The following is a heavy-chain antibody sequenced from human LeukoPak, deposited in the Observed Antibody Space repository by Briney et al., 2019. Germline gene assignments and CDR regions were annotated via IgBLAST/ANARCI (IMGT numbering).Heavy chain of an antibody. D-gene: IGHD1-14*01. J-gene: IGHJ5*02. V-gene: IGHV4-39*07. Sequence: SETLSLTCTVSDGSISSSSYYWGWIRQPPGNGLEWIGAIYHSGYTFYNSSLKSRVTISVDTSKNQFSLKLQSVTAADTAVYYCATEGTVRYFDPWGQGTLVTVSS. CDR2: IYHSGYT. CDR1: DGSISSSSYY. CDR3: ATEGTVRYFDP.